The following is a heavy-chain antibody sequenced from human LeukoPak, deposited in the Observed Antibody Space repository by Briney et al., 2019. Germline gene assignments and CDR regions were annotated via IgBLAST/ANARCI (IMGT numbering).Heavy chain of an antibody. J-gene: IGHJ6*03. Sequence: PGGSLRLSCAASGFTFSSYSMNWVRQAPGKGPEWVSVIYSGGSTYYADSVKGRFTISRDNSKNTLYLQMNSLRAEDTAVYYCASTWSSGASGYMDVWGKGTTVTISS. V-gene: IGHV3-66*01. D-gene: IGHD3-10*01. CDR1: GFTFSSYS. CDR2: IYSGGST. CDR3: ASTWSSGASGYMDV.